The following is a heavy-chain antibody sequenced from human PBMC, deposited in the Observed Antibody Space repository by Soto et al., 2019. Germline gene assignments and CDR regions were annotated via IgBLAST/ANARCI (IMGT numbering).Heavy chain of an antibody. CDR1: GYTFTSYA. CDR2: INAGNGNT. Sequence: ASVKVSCKASGYTFTSYAMHWVRQAPGQRLEWMGWINAGNGNTKYSQKFQGRVTITRDTSASTAYMELSSLRSEDTAVHYCASLWYCSSTSCPDSDHWGQGTLVTVSS. V-gene: IGHV1-3*01. D-gene: IGHD2-2*01. CDR3: ASLWYCSSTSCPDSDH. J-gene: IGHJ5*02.